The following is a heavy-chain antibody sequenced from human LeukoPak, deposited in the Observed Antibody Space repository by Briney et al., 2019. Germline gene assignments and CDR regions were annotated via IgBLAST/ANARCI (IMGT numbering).Heavy chain of an antibody. CDR2: INTDTGNP. Sequence: ASVTVSCKASGYTFTKYGVYWVRQAPGQGLEWMGWINTDTGNPTYAQGFTGRFVFSLDTSVSTAYLQISSLKAEDTAVYYCARDRGYSYGLMWDYYYMDVWGKGTTVTVSS. V-gene: IGHV7-4-1*02. CDR1: GYTFTKYG. J-gene: IGHJ6*03. CDR3: ARDRGYSYGLMWDYYYMDV. D-gene: IGHD5-18*01.